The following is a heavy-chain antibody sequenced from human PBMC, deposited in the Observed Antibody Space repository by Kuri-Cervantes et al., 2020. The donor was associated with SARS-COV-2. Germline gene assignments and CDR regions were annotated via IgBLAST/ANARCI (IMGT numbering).Heavy chain of an antibody. Sequence: GSLRLSCAVYGGSFSGYYWSWIRQPPGKGLEWIGYIYYSGSTNYNPSLKSRVTISVDTSKNQFSLKLSSVTAADTAVYYCARHEVVVVPAAFDYWGQGTLVTVSS. J-gene: IGHJ4*02. CDR1: GGSFSGYY. CDR2: IYYSGST. CDR3: ARHEVVVVPAAFDY. D-gene: IGHD2-2*01. V-gene: IGHV4-59*08.